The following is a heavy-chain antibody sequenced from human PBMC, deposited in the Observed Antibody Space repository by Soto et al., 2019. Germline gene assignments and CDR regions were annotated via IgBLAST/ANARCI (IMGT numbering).Heavy chain of an antibody. CDR2: ISSSSSYI. Sequence: PGGSLRLSCAASGFTFSSYSMNWVRQAPGKGLEWFSYISSSSSYIYYAESVKGRFTISRDNAKNSLYLQMNSLRAEDTAVYYCARDGDYYYGSGNYYYYGMDVWGQGTTVTVSS. J-gene: IGHJ6*02. D-gene: IGHD3-10*01. V-gene: IGHV3-21*05. CDR3: ARDGDYYYGSGNYYYYGMDV. CDR1: GFTFSSYS.